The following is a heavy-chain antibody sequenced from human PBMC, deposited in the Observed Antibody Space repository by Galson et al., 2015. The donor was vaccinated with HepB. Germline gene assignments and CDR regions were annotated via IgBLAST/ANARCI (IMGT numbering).Heavy chain of an antibody. CDR2: IKPNSGGT. Sequence: SVKVSCKASGYSFTGHHIHWVRQASGQGLEWVGRIKPNSGGTDYAQKFQGRITMTWDTSISTTHMELSSLTSDDTAVYYCARIFGSEGVNFDCWGQGSLVIVSS. J-gene: IGHJ4*02. D-gene: IGHD3-3*01. CDR1: GYSFTGHH. V-gene: IGHV1-2*02. CDR3: ARIFGSEGVNFDC.